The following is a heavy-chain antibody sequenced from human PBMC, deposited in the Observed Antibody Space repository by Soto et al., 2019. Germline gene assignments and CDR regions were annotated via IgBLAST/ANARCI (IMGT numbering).Heavy chain of an antibody. Sequence: QVQLQESGPGLVKPSETLSLTCTVSGGSISSYYWSWIRQPPGKGLEWIGYIYYSGSTNYNPSLKRRVTITVDTSKNQFSLKLSSVTAADTSVYYCAGGEDYGDYVGFDLWGRGTLVTVSS. V-gene: IGHV4-59*01. CDR2: IYYSGST. CDR3: AGGEDYGDYVGFDL. D-gene: IGHD4-17*01. J-gene: IGHJ2*01. CDR1: GGSISSYY.